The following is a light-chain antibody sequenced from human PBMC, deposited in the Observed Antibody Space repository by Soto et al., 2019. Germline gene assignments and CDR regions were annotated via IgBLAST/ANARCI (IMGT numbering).Light chain of an antibody. Sequence: VLTQPPSVSGAPGQTITISCAGSSSNIGPGFDVHWYQQVSGAAPKLLIYGNSNRPSGVPDRFSGSRSGTSASLAITGLQPEDEADYYCQSYDSSLRGSVFGPGTKVTVL. CDR2: GNS. J-gene: IGLJ1*01. CDR1: SSNIGPGFD. CDR3: QSYDSSLRGSV. V-gene: IGLV1-40*01.